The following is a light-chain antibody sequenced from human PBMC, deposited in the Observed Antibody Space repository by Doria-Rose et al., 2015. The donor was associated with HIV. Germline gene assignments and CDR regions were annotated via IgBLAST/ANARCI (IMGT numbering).Light chain of an antibody. J-gene: IGKJ1*01. CDR2: DGS. CDR1: QRFRSTY. CDR3: HQYGTSWT. V-gene: IGKV3-20*01. Sequence: TQSPGTLSLSPGERATLSCRSSQRFRSTYLAWYQQKPDQAPSLLIYDGSTRATGIPDRFSASGSGTDFTLTINRLEPEDFALYYCHQYGTSWTFGQGAKVEI.